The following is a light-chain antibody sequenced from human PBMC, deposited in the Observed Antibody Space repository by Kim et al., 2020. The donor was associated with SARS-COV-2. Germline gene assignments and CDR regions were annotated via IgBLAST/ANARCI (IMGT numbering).Light chain of an antibody. CDR3: QQRSNWPLT. J-gene: IGKJ4*01. CDR2: DAS. CDR1: QGVSSY. Sequence: PGERATLSCRASQGVSSYLAWYQQKPGQAPRLLIYDASKRATGIPARFSGSGSGTDFTLTISNLEPEDFAVYYCQQRSNWPLTFGGGTKLEI. V-gene: IGKV3-11*01.